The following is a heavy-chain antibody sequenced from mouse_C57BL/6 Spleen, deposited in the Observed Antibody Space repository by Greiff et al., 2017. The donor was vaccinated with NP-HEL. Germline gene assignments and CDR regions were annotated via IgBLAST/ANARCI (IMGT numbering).Heavy chain of an antibody. J-gene: IGHJ1*03. D-gene: IGHD1-1*01. CDR2: INPNYGTT. CDR1: GYSFTDYN. CDR3: ARKDYYGSSYVGYFDV. V-gene: IGHV1-39*01. Sequence: EVQLQQSGPELVKPGASVKISCKASGYSFTDYNMNWVKQSNGKSLEWIGVINPNYGTTSYNQKFKGKATLTVDQSSSTAYMQHNSLTSEDSAVYYCARKDYYGSSYVGYFDVWGTGTTVTVSS.